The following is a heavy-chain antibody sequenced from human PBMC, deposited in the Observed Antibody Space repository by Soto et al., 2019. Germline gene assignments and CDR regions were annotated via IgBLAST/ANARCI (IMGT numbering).Heavy chain of an antibody. CDR1: GFTFNNAW. CDR2: IKSKTDGGTT. Sequence: GGSLRLSCVASGFTFNNAWMNWVRQAPGKGLEWVGRIKSKTDGGTTDYAALVKGRFTISRDDSKTTLYPQMNGLKTEDTAVYYCTTAENYYDSSSFDYWGQGTLVTVSS. J-gene: IGHJ4*02. CDR3: TTAENYYDSSSFDY. D-gene: IGHD3-22*01. V-gene: IGHV3-15*01.